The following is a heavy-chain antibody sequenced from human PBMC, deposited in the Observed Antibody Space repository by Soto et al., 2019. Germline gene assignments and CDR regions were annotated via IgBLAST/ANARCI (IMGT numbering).Heavy chain of an antibody. D-gene: IGHD2-2*02. CDR1: GGSISSYY. CDR2: IYYSGST. J-gene: IGHJ6*02. V-gene: IGHV4-59*01. Sequence: PSETLSLTCTVSGGSISSYYWSWIRQPPGKGLEWIGYIYYSGSTNYNPSLKSRVTISVDTSKNQFSLKLSSVTAADTAVYYCARDGGYCSSTSCYTRGYYGMDVWGQGTTVPVSS. CDR3: ARDGGYCSSTSCYTRGYYGMDV.